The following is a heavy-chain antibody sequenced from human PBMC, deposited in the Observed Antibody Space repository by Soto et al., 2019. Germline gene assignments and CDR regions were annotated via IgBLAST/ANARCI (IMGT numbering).Heavy chain of an antibody. V-gene: IGHV2-5*02. D-gene: IGHD2-21*02. CDR3: VQSRCGGDCLQSYSSHSYYGLDV. CDR1: GLSLSTTGVG. CDR2: IYWDDDK. J-gene: IGHJ6*02. Sequence: QITLKESGPTLVKPTQTLTLTCTFSGLSLSTTGVGVGWIRQPPGKALEWLALIYWDDDKRYSPSLKSRLTTTKDTSKNQVVLTMTNLEPVDTATYYCVQSRCGGDCLQSYSSHSYYGLDVWGQGTTVTVSS.